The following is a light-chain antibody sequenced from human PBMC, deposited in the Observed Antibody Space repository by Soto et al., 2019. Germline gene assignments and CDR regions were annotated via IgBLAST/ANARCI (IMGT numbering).Light chain of an antibody. V-gene: IGKV3-20*01. CDR1: QSLSNKY. CDR3: QNYRGQLAGT. J-gene: IGKJ4*02. CDR2: CAS. Sequence: DIVLTQSPATLSLSPGERATLSCRASQSLSNKYLAWYQKKPRQSPRLLIYCASTRATGIPDRFSGSGSGRDFTLTITRQEPEGVAVYYCQNYRGQLAGTSGAGTKVEV.